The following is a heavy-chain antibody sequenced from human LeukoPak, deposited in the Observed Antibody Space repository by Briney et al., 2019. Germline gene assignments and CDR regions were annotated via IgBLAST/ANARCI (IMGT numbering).Heavy chain of an antibody. J-gene: IGHJ4*02. CDR1: GFTFSSYA. V-gene: IGHV3-23*01. CDR2: ISGGGGST. Sequence: GGSLRLSCAASGFTFSSYAMSWVRQPPGQGLEWVSAISGGGGSTYYADSVKGRFTISRDNSKNTLYLQMNSLRAEDTAVYYCAKDRGLRYFDGFHYWGQGTLVTVSS. CDR3: AKDRGLRYFDGFHY. D-gene: IGHD3-9*01.